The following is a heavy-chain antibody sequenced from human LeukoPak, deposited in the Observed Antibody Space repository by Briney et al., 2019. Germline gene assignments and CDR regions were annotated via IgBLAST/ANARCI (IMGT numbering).Heavy chain of an antibody. CDR3: ARVRARSYCGSTSCYGY. CDR1: GFTFSSYS. J-gene: IGHJ4*02. CDR2: ISSSSSYI. Sequence: PGGSLRLSRAASGFTFSSYSMNWVRQAPGKGLEWVSSISSSSSYIYYADSVKGRFTISRDNAKNSLYLQMNSLRAEDTAVYYCARVRARSYCGSTSCYGYWGQGTLVTVSS. D-gene: IGHD2-2*01. V-gene: IGHV3-21*01.